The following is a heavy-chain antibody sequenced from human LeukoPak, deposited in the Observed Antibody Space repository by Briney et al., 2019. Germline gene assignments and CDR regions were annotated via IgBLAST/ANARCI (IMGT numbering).Heavy chain of an antibody. V-gene: IGHV1-69*04. CDR1: GGTFSSYA. CDR3: ARSWGTGNFDY. J-gene: IGHJ4*02. Sequence: SVKVSCKASGGTFSSYAISWVRQAPGQGLEWMGRIIPIFGIANYAQEFQGRVTITADKSTSTAYMELSSLRSEDTAVYYCARSWGTGNFDYWGQGTLVTVSS. D-gene: IGHD3-16*01. CDR2: IIPIFGIA.